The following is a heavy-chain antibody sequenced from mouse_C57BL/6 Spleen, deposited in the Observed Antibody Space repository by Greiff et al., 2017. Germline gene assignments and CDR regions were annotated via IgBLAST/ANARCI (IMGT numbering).Heavy chain of an antibody. D-gene: IGHD1-1*01. V-gene: IGHV1-52*01. CDR2: IDPSDSET. CDR3: ARWGITTVPLDY. J-gene: IGHJ2*01. Sequence: QVQLQQSGAELVRPGSSVKLSCKASGYTFTSYWMHWVKQRPIQGLEWIGNIDPSDSETHYNQKFKDKATLTVDKSSSTAYMQLSSLTSEDSAVYYCARWGITTVPLDYWGQGTTLTVSS. CDR1: GYTFTSYW.